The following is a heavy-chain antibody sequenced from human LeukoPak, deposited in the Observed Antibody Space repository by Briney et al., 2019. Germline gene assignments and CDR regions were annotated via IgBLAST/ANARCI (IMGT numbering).Heavy chain of an antibody. CDR2: ISSSSSAI. Sequence: PGGSLRLSCAASGFTFSSFGMNWVRQAPGKGLEWVSYISSSSSAIYYADSVKGRFTISRDNAKSSLYLHMNSLRAEDTAVYYCARFPYMDVWGKGTTVTVSS. CDR3: ARFPYMDV. CDR1: GFTFSSFG. V-gene: IGHV3-48*04. J-gene: IGHJ6*03.